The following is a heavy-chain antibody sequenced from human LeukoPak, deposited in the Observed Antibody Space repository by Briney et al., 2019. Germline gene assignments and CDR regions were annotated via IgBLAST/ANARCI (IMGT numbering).Heavy chain of an antibody. V-gene: IGHV3-74*01. CDR3: ARGGQSVVPAAILHPDYYYGMDV. Sequence: GGSLSLSCSASVFIFSTSWVYCLPQAPGKVLVWISRIIPDVTDTRYTHPVSDRLTLYRNNSTNKLYLQTNSLRDAGTAVCYCARGGQSVVPAAILHPDYYYGMDVWGQGTTVTVSS. J-gene: IGHJ6*02. D-gene: IGHD2-2*01. CDR2: IIPDVTDT. CDR1: VFIFSTSW.